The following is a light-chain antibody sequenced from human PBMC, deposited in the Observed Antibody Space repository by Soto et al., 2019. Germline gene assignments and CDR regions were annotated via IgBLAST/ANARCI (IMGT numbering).Light chain of an antibody. CDR2: DTS. V-gene: IGKV3-11*01. CDR3: QQRSNWIT. CDR1: QSVSRY. J-gene: IGKJ5*01. Sequence: EIVLTQSPGTLSLSPGERATLSCRASQSVSRYLAWYQQKPGQAPRLLMYDTSYRATGIPARFSGSGSGTDFTLTISSLAPEDFAIYYCQQRSNWITFGQGTRLEIK.